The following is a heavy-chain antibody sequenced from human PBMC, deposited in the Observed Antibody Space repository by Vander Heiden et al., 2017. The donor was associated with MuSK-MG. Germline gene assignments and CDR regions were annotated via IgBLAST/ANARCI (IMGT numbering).Heavy chain of an antibody. J-gene: IGHJ4*02. CDR2: IYDSGST. CDR1: GGTISSYY. D-gene: IGHD3-22*01. V-gene: IGHV4-59*08. Sequence: QVQLQESGPGLVKPSEPLSLTCTVSGGTISSYYWSWIRQPPGKGLEWIGYIYDSGSTNYNPSRKSRVTISVDTSKNQFSLKLSSVTAADTAVYYCARRLRDDSSGPFDYWGQGTLVTVSS. CDR3: ARRLRDDSSGPFDY.